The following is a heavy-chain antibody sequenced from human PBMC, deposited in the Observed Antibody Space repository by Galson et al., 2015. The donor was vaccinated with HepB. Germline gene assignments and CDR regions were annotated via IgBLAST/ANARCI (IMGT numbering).Heavy chain of an antibody. Sequence: SLRLSCAASGFTFSSYAMSWVRQAPGKGLEWVSAISGSGGSTYYADSVKGRFTISRDNSKNTLYLQMNGLRAEDTAVYYCAKDFRGTMVRGVITGYWGQGTLVTVSS. CDR2: ISGSGGST. CDR3: AKDFRGTMVRGVITGY. V-gene: IGHV3-23*01. D-gene: IGHD3-10*01. CDR1: GFTFSSYA. J-gene: IGHJ4*02.